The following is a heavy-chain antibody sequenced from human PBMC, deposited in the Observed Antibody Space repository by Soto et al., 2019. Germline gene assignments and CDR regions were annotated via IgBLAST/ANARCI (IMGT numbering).Heavy chain of an antibody. V-gene: IGHV3-23*01. J-gene: IGHJ4*02. D-gene: IGHD1-26*01. CDR1: GFAFNSFA. Sequence: EVLLLESGGGLVQPGGSLRLSCSASGFAFNSFAINWVRQAPGNGLEWVSAISGNVRNTYYADTVKGSFTISRDNSRKTVYLHRNSLRVEDTAIYHCAKDPHRGGTYYAVCVDYWGQGKVVTVSS. CDR3: AKDPHRGGTYYAVCVDY. CDR2: ISGNVRNT.